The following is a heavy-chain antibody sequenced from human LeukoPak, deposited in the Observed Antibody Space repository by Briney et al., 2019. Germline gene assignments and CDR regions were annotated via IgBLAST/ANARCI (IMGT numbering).Heavy chain of an antibody. CDR1: GFTFSSYA. V-gene: IGHV3-23*01. J-gene: IGHJ5*02. CDR3: ARQVAVAGATNWFDP. D-gene: IGHD6-19*01. CDR2: ISGSGGST. Sequence: GGSLRLSCAASGFTFSSYAMSWVRQAPGKGLEWVSAISGSGGSTYYADSVKGRFTISRDNSKNTLYLQMNSLRAEDTAVYYCARQVAVAGATNWFDPWSQGTLVTVSS.